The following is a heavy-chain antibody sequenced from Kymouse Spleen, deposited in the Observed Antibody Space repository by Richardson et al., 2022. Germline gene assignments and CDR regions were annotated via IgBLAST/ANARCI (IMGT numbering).Heavy chain of an antibody. Sequence: QLQLQESGPGLVKPSETLSLTCTVSGGSISSSSYYWGWIRQPPGKGLEWIGSIYYSGSTYYNPSLKSRVTISVDTSKNQFSLKLSSVTAADTAVYYCARQGGITGTYEAFDIWGQGTMVTVSS. V-gene: IGHV4-39*01. CDR3: ARQGGITGTYEAFDI. D-gene: IGHD1-7*01. J-gene: IGHJ3*02. CDR1: GGSISSSSYY. CDR2: IYYSGST.